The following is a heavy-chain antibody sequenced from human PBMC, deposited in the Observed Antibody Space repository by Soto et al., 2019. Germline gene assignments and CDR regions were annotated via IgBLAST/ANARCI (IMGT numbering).Heavy chain of an antibody. CDR2: ISSSGGTI. J-gene: IGHJ4*02. V-gene: IGHV3-23*01. CDR1: GFTFSSYA. D-gene: IGHD6-19*01. Sequence: EVQLLESGGDLVQPGGSLRLSCAASGFTFSSYAMTWVRQAPGEGLEWVSGISSSGGTINYADSVKGRFTISRDNSKHTLYMQMNSLRAEDTAMYYCETDLYPGLAVAGTYWGQGTLVTVSS. CDR3: ETDLYPGLAVAGTY.